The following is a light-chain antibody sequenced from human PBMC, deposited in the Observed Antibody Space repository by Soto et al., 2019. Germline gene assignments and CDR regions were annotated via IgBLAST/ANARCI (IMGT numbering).Light chain of an antibody. Sequence: ESVLTHAAATLSLSPGERATLSCRASQSISSSLAWYQQRPGQAPRLLIYDASNRATGIPARFSGSGSGTDFTLTISSLEPEDFALYFCQQRTNWLTFGGGTKVDIK. CDR3: QQRTNWLT. V-gene: IGKV3-11*01. CDR2: DAS. J-gene: IGKJ4*01. CDR1: QSISSS.